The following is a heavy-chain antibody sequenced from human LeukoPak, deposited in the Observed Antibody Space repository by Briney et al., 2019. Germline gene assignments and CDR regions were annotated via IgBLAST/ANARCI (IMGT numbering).Heavy chain of an antibody. CDR2: ISSSRTYI. D-gene: IGHD6-19*01. J-gene: IGHJ4*02. CDR3: AKRYSSGWNFDY. CDR1: GFTFSSYN. Sequence: GGSLRLSCAASGFTFSSYNMNWVRQAPGKGLEWVSSISSSRTYIYYADSVKGRFTISRDNAKNSLYLQMNSLRAEDTAVYYCAKRYSSGWNFDYWGQGTLVTVS. V-gene: IGHV3-21*01.